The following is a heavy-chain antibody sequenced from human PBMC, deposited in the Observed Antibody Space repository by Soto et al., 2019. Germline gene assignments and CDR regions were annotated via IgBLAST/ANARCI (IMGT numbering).Heavy chain of an antibody. D-gene: IGHD2-21*02. CDR1: GFTFSSYG. V-gene: IGHV3-30*02. Sequence: GGSLRLSCAASGFTFSSYGMHWVRQAPGKGLEWVAVIWYDGSNKYYADSVKGRFRISRDNSKNTLYLQMSSLRREDTAVYYCVKETAPTSIGSLYYNYGMDVGGQGATVTV. CDR3: VKETAPTSIGSLYYNYGMDV. J-gene: IGHJ6*02. CDR2: IWYDGSNK.